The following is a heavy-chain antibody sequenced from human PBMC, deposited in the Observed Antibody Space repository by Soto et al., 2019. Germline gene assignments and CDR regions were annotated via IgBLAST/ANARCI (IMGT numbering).Heavy chain of an antibody. V-gene: IGHV3-21*01. CDR2: ISSSSSYI. J-gene: IGHJ4*02. CDR3: ARDLIVSGEYYDFWSGYYTGNGY. D-gene: IGHD3-3*01. Sequence: GGSLRLSCAASGFTFSSYSMNWVRQAPGKGLEWVSSISSSSSYIYYADSVKGRFTISRDNAKNSLYLQMNSLRAEDTAVYYCARDLIVSGEYYDFWSGYYTGNGYWGQGTLVTVSS. CDR1: GFTFSSYS.